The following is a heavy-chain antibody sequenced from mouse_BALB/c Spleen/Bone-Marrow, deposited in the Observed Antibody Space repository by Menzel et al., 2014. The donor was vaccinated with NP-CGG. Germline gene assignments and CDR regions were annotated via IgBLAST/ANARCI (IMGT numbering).Heavy chain of an antibody. Sequence: VKLVESGPGLVAPSQSLSITCTVSGFSLTSYGVHWVRQPPGKGLEWLGVIWAGGSTNYNSALMSSLSISKDNSKSQVFLKMNSLQTDDTAMYYCARDRDYGNYGWFAYWGQGTLVTVSA. CDR3: ARDRDYGNYGWFAY. CDR2: IWAGGST. CDR1: GFSLTSYG. V-gene: IGHV2-9*02. J-gene: IGHJ3*01. D-gene: IGHD2-1*01.